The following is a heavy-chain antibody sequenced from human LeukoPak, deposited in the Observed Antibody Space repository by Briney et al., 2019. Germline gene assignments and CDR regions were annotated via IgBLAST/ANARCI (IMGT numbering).Heavy chain of an antibody. CDR1: GGSISSYY. J-gene: IGHJ6*02. Sequence: SETLSLTCTVSGGSISSYYWSWIRQPAGKGLEWMGRIYSSGNTDYNPSLKSRVTMSVDTSKNQFSLKLSSVTAADTAVYYCARGGSSYYYYGIDVWGQGTTVTVSS. V-gene: IGHV4-4*07. CDR2: IYSSGNT. CDR3: ARGGSSYYYYGIDV.